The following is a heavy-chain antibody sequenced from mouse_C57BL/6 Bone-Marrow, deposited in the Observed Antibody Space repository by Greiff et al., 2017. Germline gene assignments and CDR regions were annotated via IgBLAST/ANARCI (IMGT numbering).Heavy chain of an antibody. D-gene: IGHD3-3*01. J-gene: IGHJ2*01. CDR2: INPNNGGT. Sequence: DVQLQESGPELVKPGASVKMSCKASGYTFTDYNMHWVKQSHGKSLEWIGYINPNNGGTSYNQKIKGKATLTVNKSSSTAYMELRSLTSEESAVYYCARGGTETCYWGQGTTLTVSS. CDR1: GYTFTDYN. V-gene: IGHV1-22*01. CDR3: ARGGTETCY.